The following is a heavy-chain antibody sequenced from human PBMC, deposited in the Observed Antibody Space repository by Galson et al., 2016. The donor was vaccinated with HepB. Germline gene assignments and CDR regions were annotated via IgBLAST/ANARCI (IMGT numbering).Heavy chain of an antibody. CDR2: IWYDGSNN. Sequence: SLRLSCAASGLPFSSYGMHWVRQAPGKGLEWVGFIWYDGSNNFYEDSVKGRVTISRDNAKNSLYLQMNSLRAEDTAVYYCARPPEGDRRYFDLWGRGTLVTVSS. J-gene: IGHJ2*01. CDR3: ARPPEGDRRYFDL. V-gene: IGHV3-33*01. D-gene: IGHD3-16*01. CDR1: GLPFSSYG.